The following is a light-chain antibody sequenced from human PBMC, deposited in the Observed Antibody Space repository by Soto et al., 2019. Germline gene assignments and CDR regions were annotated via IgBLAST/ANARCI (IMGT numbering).Light chain of an antibody. CDR3: QQYGSSQGT. CDR1: QSVGSRS. J-gene: IGKJ1*01. Sequence: ENVLTQSPGSLSLSPGERATLSCRASQSVGSRSLAWYQQKPGQAPRLLIYGASSRATGISDRFSGSGSGTDFTLTISRLEPEDFAVYYCQQYGSSQGTLGQGTKADIK. V-gene: IGKV3-20*01. CDR2: GAS.